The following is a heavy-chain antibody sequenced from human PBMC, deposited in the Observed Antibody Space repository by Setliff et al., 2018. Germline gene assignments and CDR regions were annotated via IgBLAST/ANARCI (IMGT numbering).Heavy chain of an antibody. V-gene: IGHV3-21*01. J-gene: IGHJ4*02. D-gene: IGHD2-15*01. CDR1: GFTFSSYS. CDR2: ISGGGRYT. Sequence: GGSLRLSCIASGFTFSSYSMNWVRQAPGKGLEWVSSISGGGRYTYSADSVKGRFTISRDNSKNTLYLQMNSLRPEDTAVYYCARTCSGSGCYAGLESWGQGTPVTVSS. CDR3: ARTCSGSGCYAGLES.